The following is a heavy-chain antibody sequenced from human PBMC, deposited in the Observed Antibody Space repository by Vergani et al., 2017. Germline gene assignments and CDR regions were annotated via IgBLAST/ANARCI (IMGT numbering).Heavy chain of an antibody. Sequence: QVQLVESGGGVVQPGRSLRLSCAASGFTFNQYGMHWVRQVPGKGLERGAVTGYDGNNQQYADSVKGRFTISRDNSKSTMYLQMNSLRDEDTGVYYCARDLRVLYNRFDPWGQGTLVTVSS. V-gene: IGHV3-33*01. D-gene: IGHD1-14*01. J-gene: IGHJ5*02. CDR2: TGYDGNNQ. CDR3: ARDLRVLYNRFDP. CDR1: GFTFNQYG.